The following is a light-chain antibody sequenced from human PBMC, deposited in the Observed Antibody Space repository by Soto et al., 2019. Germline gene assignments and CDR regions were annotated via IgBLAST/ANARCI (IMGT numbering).Light chain of an antibody. J-gene: IGKJ1*01. CDR2: GAS. CDR1: QTVRNNY. CDR3: QQYDNWPWT. V-gene: IGKV3-20*01. Sequence: EFVLTQSPGTLSLSPGERATLSCRASQTVRNNYLAWYQRKPGQAPRLLIYGASRRATGFPARFSGSGSGTDFTLTISSLQSEDFAVYYCQQYDNWPWTFGQGTKVDIK.